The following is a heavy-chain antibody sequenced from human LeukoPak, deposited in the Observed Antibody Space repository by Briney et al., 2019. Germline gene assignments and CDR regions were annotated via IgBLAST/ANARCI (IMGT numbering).Heavy chain of an antibody. D-gene: IGHD3-22*01. CDR1: GGTFSSYS. V-gene: IGHV1-69*05. J-gene: IGHJ6*03. Sequence: SVKVSCKGSGGTFSSYSISWVRQAPGQGLEWMGGIIPAFGTAHYAQKFQGRVTFTTDESTTTAYMELRRVISEDTAGYYCASEGNYESGGYPRYNSYYRDVWGKGTAVTVPS. CDR2: IIPAFGTA. CDR3: ASEGNYESGGYPRYNSYYRDV.